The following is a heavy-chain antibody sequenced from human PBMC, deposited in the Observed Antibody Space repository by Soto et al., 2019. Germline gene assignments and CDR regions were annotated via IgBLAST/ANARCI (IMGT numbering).Heavy chain of an antibody. CDR3: AHRSMVRGVSSFDY. D-gene: IGHD3-10*01. CDR2: IYWDDNK. CDR1: GFSLSTSGVG. J-gene: IGHJ4*02. V-gene: IGHV2-5*02. Sequence: QITLKESGPTLVKLTQTLTLTCTFSGFSLSTSGVGVGWIRQPPGKALEWLALIYWDDNKRCSPSLKSRLTNTTDTTKNQVVLRMTIMDPVETATYYCAHRSMVRGVSSFDYWGQGTLVTVSS.